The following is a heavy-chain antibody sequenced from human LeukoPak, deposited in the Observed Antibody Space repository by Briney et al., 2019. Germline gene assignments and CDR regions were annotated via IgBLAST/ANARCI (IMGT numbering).Heavy chain of an antibody. CDR2: ISSSGSTI. D-gene: IGHD6-19*01. Sequence: GGSLRLSCAASGFTFSDYYMSWIRQAPGKGLEWVSYISSSGSTIYYVDSVKGRFTISRDNAKNSLYLQMNSLRAEDTAVYYCARVKQWLVRDGYYYGMDVWGQGTTVIVSS. CDR3: ARVKQWLVRDGYYYGMDV. V-gene: IGHV3-11*01. J-gene: IGHJ6*02. CDR1: GFTFSDYY.